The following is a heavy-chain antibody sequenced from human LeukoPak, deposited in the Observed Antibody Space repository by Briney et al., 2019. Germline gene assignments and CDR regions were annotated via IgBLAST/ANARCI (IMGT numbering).Heavy chain of an antibody. Sequence: PGGSLRLSCAASGFTFSSYAMSWVRQAPGKGLEWVSAISGSGGSTYYADSVKGRFAISRDNSKKTLYLQMNSLRAEDTAVYYCAKDRGDYYDSSGYPSWYFDYWGQGTLVTVSS. CDR1: GFTFSSYA. V-gene: IGHV3-23*01. J-gene: IGHJ4*02. D-gene: IGHD3-22*01. CDR2: ISGSGGST. CDR3: AKDRGDYYDSSGYPSWYFDY.